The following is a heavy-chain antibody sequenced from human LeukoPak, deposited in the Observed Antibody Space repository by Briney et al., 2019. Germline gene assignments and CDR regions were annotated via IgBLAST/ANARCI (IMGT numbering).Heavy chain of an antibody. J-gene: IGHJ3*02. Sequence: PSETLSLTCTVSGGSIGSHQWSWIRQPPGKGMEFIGYIYYSGSTNYNPSLKSRVTISVDTSKNQFSLKSSSVTAADTAVYYCARAPIYGDHFGGVFDIWGQGTMVTVSS. CDR2: IYYSGST. V-gene: IGHV4-59*11. CDR3: ARAPIYGDHFGGVFDI. CDR1: GGSIGSHQ. D-gene: IGHD4-17*01.